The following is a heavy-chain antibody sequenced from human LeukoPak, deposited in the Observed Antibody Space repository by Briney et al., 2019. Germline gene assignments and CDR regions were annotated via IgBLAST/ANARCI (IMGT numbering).Heavy chain of an antibody. CDR2: ISYDADNK. V-gene: IGHV3-30*18. CDR3: AKSPVRSGWAIDY. J-gene: IGHJ4*02. CDR1: GFTFSDYG. D-gene: IGHD6-19*01. Sequence: PGRSLRLSCAASGFTFSDYGMHWVRQAPGKGLEWVAVISYDADNKYYADSVKGRFTISRDNSKNTLYVQMHSLRAEDTAVYYCAKSPVRSGWAIDYWGQGTLVTVSS.